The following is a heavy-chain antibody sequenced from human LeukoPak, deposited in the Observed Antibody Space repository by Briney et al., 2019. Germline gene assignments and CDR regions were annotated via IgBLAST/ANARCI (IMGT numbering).Heavy chain of an antibody. D-gene: IGHD3-10*01. CDR3: ATDHYNAFHI. V-gene: IGHV1-18*04. J-gene: IGHJ3*02. CDR1: GYAFTTIG. Sequence: ASVKVSCRASGYAFTTIGFSWVRQAPGQGLEWMGWISGANGNTNYAPQFQGRVTMTIDTSTSTAFMELRSLRSDDTAVYSCATDHYNAFHIWGQGTMVIVSS. CDR2: ISGANGNT.